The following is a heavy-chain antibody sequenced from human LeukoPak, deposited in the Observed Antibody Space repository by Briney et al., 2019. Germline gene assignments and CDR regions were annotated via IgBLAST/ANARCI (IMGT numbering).Heavy chain of an antibody. D-gene: IGHD2-21*02. CDR3: ARPDCGDCYSGQFDY. CDR1: GGSISSGSYY. CDR2: IYYSGST. V-gene: IGHV4-39*01. J-gene: IGHJ4*02. Sequence: SETLSLTCTVSGGSISSGSYYWGWIRQPPGKGLEWIGSIYYSGSTYYNPSLKSRVTISVDTSKNQFSLKLSSVTAADTAVYYCARPDCGDCYSGQFDYWGQGTLVTVSS.